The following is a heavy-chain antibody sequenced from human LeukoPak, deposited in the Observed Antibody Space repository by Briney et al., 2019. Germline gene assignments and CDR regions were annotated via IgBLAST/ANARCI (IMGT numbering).Heavy chain of an antibody. V-gene: IGHV3-48*02. D-gene: IGHD1-1*01. CDR2: ISSSSSTI. J-gene: IGHJ4*02. CDR1: GFTFSSYS. Sequence: PGGSLRLSCAASGFTFSSYSINWVRQAPGKGLEWVSYISSSSSTIYYADSVKGRFTISRDNAKNSLYLQMNNLRDEDTAVYYCARVRSGYDSDYWGQGTLVTVSS. CDR3: ARVRSGYDSDY.